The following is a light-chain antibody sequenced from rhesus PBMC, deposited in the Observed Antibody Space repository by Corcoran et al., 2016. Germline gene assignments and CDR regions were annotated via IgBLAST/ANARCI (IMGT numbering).Light chain of an antibody. J-gene: IGKJ2*01. CDR2: GAS. Sequence: PGERATLSCRASQSVSSSLAWYQQKPGQAPRLLVYGASSRATGIPDRFSGSGSGTDFTLTISSLEPADVGVYYCQQYSNWYSFGQGTKVEIK. CDR3: QQYSNWYS. CDR1: QSVSSS. V-gene: IGKV3-42*02.